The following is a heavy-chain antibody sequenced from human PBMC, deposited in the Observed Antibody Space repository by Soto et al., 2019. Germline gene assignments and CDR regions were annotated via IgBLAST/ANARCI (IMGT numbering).Heavy chain of an antibody. V-gene: IGHV1-69*01. Sequence: QVQLVQSGAEVKKPGSSVKVSCKASGGTFSSYATSWVRQAPGQGLEWMGGIIPIFGTANYAQKFQGRVTITADESTSTAYMELSSLSSEDTAVYYCARGPRVVVAAIGWFDPWGQGTLVTVSS. CDR3: ARGPRVVVAAIGWFDP. J-gene: IGHJ5*02. CDR1: GGTFSSYA. D-gene: IGHD2-15*01. CDR2: IIPIFGTA.